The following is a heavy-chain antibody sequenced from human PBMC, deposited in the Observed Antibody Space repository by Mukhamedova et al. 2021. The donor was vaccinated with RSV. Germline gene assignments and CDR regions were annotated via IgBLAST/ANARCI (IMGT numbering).Heavy chain of an antibody. V-gene: IGHV4-59*08. CDR2: VYDSGST. J-gene: IGHJ6*03. CDR3: ASRRANYMDV. Sequence: RQSPGKGLEWIGYVYDSGSTNYNPSLRSRVTISVDTSKNQFSLKLSSVTAADTAVYYCASRRANYMDVWGKGTQVTGSS.